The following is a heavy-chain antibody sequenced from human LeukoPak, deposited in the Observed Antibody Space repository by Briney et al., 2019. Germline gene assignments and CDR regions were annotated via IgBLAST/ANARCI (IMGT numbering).Heavy chain of an antibody. Sequence: ASGKVSCKDSGYTFTSYDINWVRQATGRGLEWMGWMNPNSGNTGYAQKFQGRVTSTRNTSISTAYMELSSLRSEDTAVYYCARRDYDSSGYYSYFDYWGQGTLVTVSS. CDR1: GYTFTSYD. CDR3: ARRDYDSSGYYSYFDY. V-gene: IGHV1-8*01. CDR2: MNPNSGNT. D-gene: IGHD3-22*01. J-gene: IGHJ4*02.